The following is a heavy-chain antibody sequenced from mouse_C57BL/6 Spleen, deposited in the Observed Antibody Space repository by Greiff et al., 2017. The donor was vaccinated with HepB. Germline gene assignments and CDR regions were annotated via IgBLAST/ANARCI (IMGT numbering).Heavy chain of an antibody. Sequence: VKLQESGAELVKPGASVKMSCKASGYTFTSYWITWVKQRPGQGLEWIGDIYPGSGSTNYNEKFKSKATLTVDTSSSTAYMQLSSLTSEDSAVYYCARPVAPYAMDYWGQGTSVTVSS. CDR2: IYPGSGST. CDR1: GYTFTSYW. D-gene: IGHD1-1*01. J-gene: IGHJ4*01. CDR3: ARPVAPYAMDY. V-gene: IGHV1-55*01.